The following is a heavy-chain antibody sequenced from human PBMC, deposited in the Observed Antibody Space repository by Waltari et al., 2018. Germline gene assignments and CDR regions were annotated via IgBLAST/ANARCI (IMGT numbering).Heavy chain of an antibody. Sequence: QVQLVQSGAEVKKPGASVKVSCKASGYTFTGYHMHWVRQAPGQGLEWLGRINPDTGGTNYAQKFQGRVTMTRDASTSTAYMELSRLTSDDTAVYYCAREREPLAPVTTLFFDYWSQETLVIVSS. CDR2: INPDTGGT. CDR1: GYTFTGYH. V-gene: IGHV1-2*06. CDR3: AREREPLAPVTTLFFDY. J-gene: IGHJ4*02. D-gene: IGHD4-17*01.